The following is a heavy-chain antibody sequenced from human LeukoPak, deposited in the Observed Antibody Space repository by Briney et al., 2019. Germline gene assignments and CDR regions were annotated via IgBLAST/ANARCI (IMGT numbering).Heavy chain of an antibody. D-gene: IGHD3-10*01. V-gene: IGHV4-59*08. CDR1: GGSISSYY. CDR3: ARQAVRGVTQFDY. J-gene: IGHJ4*02. CDR2: IYYSGST. Sequence: SETLSLTCTVSGGSISSYYWSWIRQPPGKGLEWIGHIYYSGSTNYNPSLKSRVTISVDTSKNQFSLKLSSVTAADTAVYYCARQAVRGVTQFDYWGQGTLVTVSS.